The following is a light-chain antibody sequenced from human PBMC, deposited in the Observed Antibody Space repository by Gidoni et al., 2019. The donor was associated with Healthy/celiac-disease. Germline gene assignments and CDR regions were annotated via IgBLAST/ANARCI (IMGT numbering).Light chain of an antibody. J-gene: IGLJ2*01. Sequence: QSVLTQPPSVSGAPGQRVTISCTGSSSNIWAGYDVHWYQQLPGTAPKLLIYGNSNRPSGVPDRFSGSKSGTSASLAITGLQAEDEADYYCQSYDSSLSVVFGGGTKLTVL. V-gene: IGLV1-40*01. CDR3: QSYDSSLSVV. CDR1: SSNIWAGYD. CDR2: GNS.